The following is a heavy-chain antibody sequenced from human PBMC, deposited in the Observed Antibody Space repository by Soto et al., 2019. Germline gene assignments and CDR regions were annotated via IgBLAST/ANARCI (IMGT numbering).Heavy chain of an antibody. V-gene: IGHV3-23*01. CDR2: ISGSGGST. CDR3: AKSPAVVVPAAPFDF. J-gene: IGHJ4*01. D-gene: IGHD2-2*01. Sequence: GGSLRLSCAASGFTFSSYAMSWVRQAPGKGLEWVSAISGSGGSTYYADSVKGRFTISRDNSKNPLYLQMNSLRAEDAAVCDCAKSPAVVVPAAPFDFWGQGTLVTVSS. CDR1: GFTFSSYA.